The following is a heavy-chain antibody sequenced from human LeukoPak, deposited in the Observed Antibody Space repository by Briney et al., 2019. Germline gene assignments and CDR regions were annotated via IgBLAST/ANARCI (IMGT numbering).Heavy chain of an antibody. D-gene: IGHD5-12*01. J-gene: IGHJ4*02. CDR2: ISYDGSNK. CDR1: GFTFSSYA. CDR3: ASDRGYSGYDLPDY. V-gene: IGHV3-30*04. Sequence: PGRSLRLSCAASGFTFSSYAMHWVRQAPGKGLEWVAVISYDGSNKYYADSVKGRFTISRDNSKNTLYLQMNSLRAEDTAVYYCASDRGYSGYDLPDYWGQGTLVTVSS.